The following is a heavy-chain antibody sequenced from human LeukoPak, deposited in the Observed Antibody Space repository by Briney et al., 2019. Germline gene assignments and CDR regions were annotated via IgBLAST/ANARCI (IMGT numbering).Heavy chain of an antibody. CDR1: GFTFRDSA. Sequence: GGSLRLSCSAPGFTFRDSAMTWVRQAPGKGLEWVSLISFSGANSYYPDSVKGRFSVSRDNSKDTLYLQLSGLRADDTAIYYCARDMELSTWGPGTMVTVSS. CDR2: ISFSGANS. V-gene: IGHV3-23*01. D-gene: IGHD3-16*02. J-gene: IGHJ3*01. CDR3: ARDMELST.